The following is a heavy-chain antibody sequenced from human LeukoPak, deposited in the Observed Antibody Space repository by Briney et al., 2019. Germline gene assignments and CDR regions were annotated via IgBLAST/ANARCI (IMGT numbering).Heavy chain of an antibody. V-gene: IGHV4-59*01. CDR2: IHYSGST. CDR3: ARGAYVYDSSVYYPFDY. D-gene: IGHD3-22*01. Sequence: KTSETLSLTCTVSGGAISSYYWSWIRQPPGKGLEWIGYIHYSGSTNYNPSLKSRVTISVDTSKNQFSLKVTSVTAADTAVYYCARGAYVYDSSVYYPFDYWGQGTLVTVSS. CDR1: GGAISSYY. J-gene: IGHJ4*02.